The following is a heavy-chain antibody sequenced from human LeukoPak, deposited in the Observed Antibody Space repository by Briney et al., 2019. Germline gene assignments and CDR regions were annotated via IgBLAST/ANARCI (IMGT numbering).Heavy chain of an antibody. CDR3: AKAPDVVSTNYYYYYMDV. CDR2: ISGSGGST. Sequence: GGSLRLSCAASGFTFSSYAMSWVRQAPGKGLEWVSAISGSGGSTYYADSVKGRFTISRDNSKNTLYLQMNSLRAEDTAVYYCAKAPDVVSTNYYYYYMDVWGKGTTVTVSS. CDR1: GFTFSSYA. J-gene: IGHJ6*03. V-gene: IGHV3-23*01. D-gene: IGHD5/OR15-5a*01.